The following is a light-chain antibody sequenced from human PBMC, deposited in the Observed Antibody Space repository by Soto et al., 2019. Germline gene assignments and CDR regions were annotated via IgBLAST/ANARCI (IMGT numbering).Light chain of an antibody. CDR1: SSDVGGYNY. Sequence: QSALTQPAFVSGSPGQSITISCTGTSSDVGGYNYVSWYQHPPGKAPKLMIYEVSNRPSGDSNRFSGSKSGNTASLTISGLQTEDEDDYYCSSYTSSSTVIFGGGTKLTVL. V-gene: IGLV2-14*01. CDR3: SSYTSSSTVI. CDR2: EVS. J-gene: IGLJ2*01.